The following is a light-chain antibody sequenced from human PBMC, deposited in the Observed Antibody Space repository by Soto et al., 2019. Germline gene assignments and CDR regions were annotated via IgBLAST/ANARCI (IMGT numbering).Light chain of an antibody. CDR2: DIS. Sequence: EFVLTQSPATLSLSPGERAILSCRASQSVAGSLAWYQQKPGQIPRLLIYDISSRAAAIPARFSGSGSGTDVTLTVSSLEPEDFALYYCQQRSNRITFGQGTRLEIK. J-gene: IGKJ5*01. CDR3: QQRSNRIT. CDR1: QSVAGS. V-gene: IGKV3-11*01.